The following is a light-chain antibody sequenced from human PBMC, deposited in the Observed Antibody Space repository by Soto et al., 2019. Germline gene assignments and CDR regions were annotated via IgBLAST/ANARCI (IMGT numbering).Light chain of an antibody. CDR3: QAWDSSTSHYV. CDR2: QDS. V-gene: IGLV3-1*01. CDR1: KLGDKY. J-gene: IGLJ1*01. Sequence: SYELTQPPSVSVSPGQTASITCSGDKLGDKYACCYQQKPGQSPVLVIYQDSKRRSGIPERFSCSNSGNTATLTISGTQAMDEADYYCQAWDSSTSHYVFGTGTKVTVL.